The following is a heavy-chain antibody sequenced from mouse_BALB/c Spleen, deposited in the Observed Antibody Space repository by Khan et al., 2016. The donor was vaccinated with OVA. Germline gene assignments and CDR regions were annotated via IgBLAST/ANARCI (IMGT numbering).Heavy chain of an antibody. J-gene: IGHJ3*01. CDR3: VRSGYGSFAF. V-gene: IGHV1S29*02. Sequence: VQLQQSGPEVVKPGASVKISCKASEYTFTDYNMDWLRQRHGKSLEWIGYFFPNSGGSGYNQKFKTKATLTVDISSSTAYMDLRSLTSEDSAVYYCVRSGYGSFAFWGQGTLVTVSA. CDR2: FFPNSGGS. D-gene: IGHD1-2*01. CDR1: EYTFTDYN.